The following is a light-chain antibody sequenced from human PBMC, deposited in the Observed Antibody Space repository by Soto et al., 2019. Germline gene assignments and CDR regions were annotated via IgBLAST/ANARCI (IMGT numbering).Light chain of an antibody. V-gene: IGLV2-14*01. CDR1: NSDVGGYNY. CDR2: EVS. Sequence: QSVLTQPASVSGSPGQSITISCTGTNSDVGGYNYVSWYQKHPGKAPKLMIYEVSYRPSGVSDRFSGSKSGNTASLAISGLRSEDEGDYYCAAWDDSLSGVVFGGGTKLTVL. CDR3: AAWDDSLSGVV. J-gene: IGLJ2*01.